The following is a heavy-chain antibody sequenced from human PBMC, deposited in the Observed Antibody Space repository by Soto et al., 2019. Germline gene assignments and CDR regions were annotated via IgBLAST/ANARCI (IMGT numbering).Heavy chain of an antibody. J-gene: IGHJ5*02. Sequence: ASVKVSCKASGYIFINYGITWLRQAPGQGREWMGWISGYNGNTKYADKLQGRVTMTTDTSTTTAYMELRSLRSDDTAVYYCARDEVPAANWLDRWGQGTLVTVSS. CDR2: ISGYNGNT. CDR3: ARDEVPAANWLDR. CDR1: GYIFINYG. D-gene: IGHD2-2*01. V-gene: IGHV1-18*01.